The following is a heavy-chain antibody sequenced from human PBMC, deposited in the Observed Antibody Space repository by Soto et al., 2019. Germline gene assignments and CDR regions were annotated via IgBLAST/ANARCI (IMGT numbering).Heavy chain of an antibody. Sequence: ASVKVSCKASGYTFTSYGISWVRQAPGQGLEWMGWISAYNGNTNYAQKLQGRVTMTTDTSTSTAYMELRSLRSDDTAVYYCARMKASFNHNCIDPWGQGTLVTVSS. CDR1: GYTFTSYG. J-gene: IGHJ5*02. V-gene: IGHV1-18*01. D-gene: IGHD5-12*01. CDR3: ARMKASFNHNCIDP. CDR2: ISAYNGNT.